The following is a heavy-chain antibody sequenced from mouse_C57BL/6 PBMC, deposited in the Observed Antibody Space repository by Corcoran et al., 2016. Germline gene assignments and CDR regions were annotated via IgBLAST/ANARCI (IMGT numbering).Heavy chain of an antibody. J-gene: IGHJ1*03. Sequence: QVQLQQSGAELVKPGASVKISCKASGYAFSSYWMNWVKQRPGKGLEWIGQIYPGDGDTNYNGKFKGKATLTADKSSSTAYMQLSSLTSEDSAVYFCARSGAYYSNYAWYFDVWGTGTTVTVS. V-gene: IGHV1-80*01. CDR1: GYAFSSYW. CDR2: IYPGDGDT. CDR3: ARSGAYYSNYAWYFDV. D-gene: IGHD2-5*01.